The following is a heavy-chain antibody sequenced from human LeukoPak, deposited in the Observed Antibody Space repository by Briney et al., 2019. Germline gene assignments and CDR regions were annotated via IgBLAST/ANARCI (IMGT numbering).Heavy chain of an antibody. CDR3: ASYPGKYDSSGYDY. V-gene: IGHV3-7*01. CDR1: GFTISSYW. Sequence: GGSLRLSCAASGFTISSYWMTWVRQAPGKGLEWVANIKPDGSEEYYVDSVKGRFTISRDNAKNSLYLQLNSLRAEDTAVYYCASYPGKYDSSGYDYWGQGTLVTVSS. D-gene: IGHD3-22*01. J-gene: IGHJ4*02. CDR2: IKPDGSEE.